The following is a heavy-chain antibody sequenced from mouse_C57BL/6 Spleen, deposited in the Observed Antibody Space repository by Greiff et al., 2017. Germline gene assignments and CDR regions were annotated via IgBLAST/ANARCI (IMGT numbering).Heavy chain of an antibody. CDR3: ARDGTTVVATSYFDY. CDR1: GFTFSSYA. CDR2: ISDGGSYT. J-gene: IGHJ2*01. D-gene: IGHD1-1*01. Sequence: EVMLVESGGGLVKPGGSLKLSCAASGFTFSSYAMSWVRQTPEKRLEWVATISDGGSYTYYPDNVKGRFTISRDTAKNNLYLQMSHLKSEDTAMYYCARDGTTVVATSYFDYWGQGTTLTVSS. V-gene: IGHV5-4*01.